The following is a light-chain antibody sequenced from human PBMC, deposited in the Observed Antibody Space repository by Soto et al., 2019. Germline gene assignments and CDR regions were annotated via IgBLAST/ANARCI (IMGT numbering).Light chain of an antibody. Sequence: QSVLTQPPSVSAAPGRTVTISCSGRSSNIGNSFVSWYQQLPGTAPRLLIYDNNERPSGIPDRFSGSKSGTSATLGITGLQTGDEADYYCGAWDGGLSAFVFGTGTKLTVL. CDR1: SSNIGNSF. CDR3: GAWDGGLSAFV. J-gene: IGLJ1*01. CDR2: DNN. V-gene: IGLV1-51*01.